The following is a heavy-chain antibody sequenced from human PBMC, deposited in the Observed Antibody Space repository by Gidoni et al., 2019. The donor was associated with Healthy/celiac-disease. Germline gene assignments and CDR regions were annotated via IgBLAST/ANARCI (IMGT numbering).Heavy chain of an antibody. J-gene: IGHJ5*02. V-gene: IGHV4-59*08. Sequence: QVQLQESGPGLVKPSETLSLTCTVSGGSIRSYYWSWIRQPPGMGLAWIGYIYYSGSTNYNPSLKSRVTISLDTSKNQFSLKLSSVTAADTAVYYCARAGGIAAAVGGYWFDPWGQGTLVTVSS. CDR1: GGSIRSYY. CDR3: ARAGGIAAAVGGYWFDP. D-gene: IGHD6-13*01. CDR2: IYYSGST.